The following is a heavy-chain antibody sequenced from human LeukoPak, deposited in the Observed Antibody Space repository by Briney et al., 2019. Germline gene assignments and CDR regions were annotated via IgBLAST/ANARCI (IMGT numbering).Heavy chain of an antibody. V-gene: IGHV3-21*01. CDR3: ASGTVGNYALDY. CDR1: GFTVSSNY. CDR2: IGTSSNNI. J-gene: IGHJ4*02. Sequence: GGSLRLSCAASGFTVSSNYMSWVRQAPGKGLEWVSSIGTSSNNIYYTDSVKGRFTISRDNAKNSLYLQVDSLRVEDTAVYFCASGTVGNYALDYWGQGTLVTVSS. D-gene: IGHD1-7*01.